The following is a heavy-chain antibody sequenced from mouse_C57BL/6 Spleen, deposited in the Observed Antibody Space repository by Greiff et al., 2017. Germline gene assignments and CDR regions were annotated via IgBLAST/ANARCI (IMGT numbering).Heavy chain of an antibody. CDR3: ARRSITTVVNWYFDV. D-gene: IGHD1-1*01. CDR1: GYTFTSYW. Sequence: QVQLQQPGAELVRPGSSVKLSCKASGYTFTSYWMHWVKQRPIQGLEWIGNIDPSDSETHYNQKFKDKATLTVDKSSSTAYMQLSSLTSEDSAVYYCARRSITTVVNWYFDVWGTGTTVTVAS. V-gene: IGHV1-52*01. CDR2: IDPSDSET. J-gene: IGHJ1*03.